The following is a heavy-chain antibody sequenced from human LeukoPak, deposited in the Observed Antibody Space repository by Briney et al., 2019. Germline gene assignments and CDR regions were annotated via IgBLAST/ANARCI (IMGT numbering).Heavy chain of an antibody. CDR1: GYAFTGYY. D-gene: IGHD4/OR15-4a*01. Sequence: SVKVYCKASGYAFTGYYMHWVRQAPGQGLAWMGCINPNSGGTNYAQKFQGRVTMTRDTSISTAYMELSRLRSDDTAVYYCARDPPELDMVLSYYFDYWGQGTLVTVSS. V-gene: IGHV1-2*02. CDR3: ARDPPELDMVLSYYFDY. CDR2: INPNSGGT. J-gene: IGHJ4*02.